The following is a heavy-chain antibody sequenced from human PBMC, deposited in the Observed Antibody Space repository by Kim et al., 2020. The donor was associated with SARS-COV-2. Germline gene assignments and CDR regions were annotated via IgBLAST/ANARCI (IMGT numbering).Heavy chain of an antibody. D-gene: IGHD6-13*01. J-gene: IGHJ4*02. CDR2: INPNSGGK. CDR1: GYTFTGYY. CDR3: ARGRIAAAGNRALFDY. Sequence: ASVKVSCKASGYTFTGYYMHWVRQAPGQGLEWMGWINPNSGGKNYAQKFQGRVTMTRDTSISTAYMELSRLRSDDTAVYYCARGRIAAAGNRALFDYWGQGTLVTVSS. V-gene: IGHV1-2*02.